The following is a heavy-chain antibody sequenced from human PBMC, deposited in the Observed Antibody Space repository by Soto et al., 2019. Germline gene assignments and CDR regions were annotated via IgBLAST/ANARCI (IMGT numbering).Heavy chain of an antibody. J-gene: IGHJ4*02. D-gene: IGHD1-26*01. CDR3: ARDLPIVGTTTWDY. CDR2: INAKNGAT. V-gene: IGHV1-2*02. Sequence: QVQLVQSGAEVKKSGASVMVSCKSSGYTFTGYYMHWLLQAPGQDLEWLGWINAKNGATNYVQKFQGRVSMTRDTSISTAYMELSRLTSDDTAVYYCARDLPIVGTTTWDYWGQGTLVTVSS. CDR1: GYTFTGYY.